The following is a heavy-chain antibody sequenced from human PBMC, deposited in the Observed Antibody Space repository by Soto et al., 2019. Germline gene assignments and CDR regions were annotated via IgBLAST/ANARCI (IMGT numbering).Heavy chain of an antibody. CDR2: VNPNSGNT. Sequence: ASVKVPCKDSGYTFTNYDINWVRRATGQGLEWMGWVNPNSGNTGNAQKFQGRLTMTRNTAISTAYMELSSLTSEDTAVYYCVRGKDYYYGMDVWGQGTTVTAP. CDR3: VRGKDYYYGMDV. J-gene: IGHJ6*02. V-gene: IGHV1-8*01. CDR1: GYTFTNYD.